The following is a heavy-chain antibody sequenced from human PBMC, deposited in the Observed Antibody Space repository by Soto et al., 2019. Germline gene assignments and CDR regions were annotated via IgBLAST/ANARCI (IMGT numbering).Heavy chain of an antibody. Sequence: GASVKVSCKASGGTFSSYAISWVRQAPGRGLEWMGGIIPIFGTANYAQKFQGRVTITADESTSTAYMELSSLRSEDTAVYYCAREKEYCSSTSCYAYAFDIWGQGTMVTVSS. D-gene: IGHD2-2*01. V-gene: IGHV1-69*13. CDR3: AREKEYCSSTSCYAYAFDI. CDR1: GGTFSSYA. CDR2: IIPIFGTA. J-gene: IGHJ3*02.